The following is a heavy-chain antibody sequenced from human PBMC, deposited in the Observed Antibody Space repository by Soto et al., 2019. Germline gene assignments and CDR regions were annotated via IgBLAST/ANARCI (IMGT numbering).Heavy chain of an antibody. D-gene: IGHD3-16*01. J-gene: IGHJ4*02. CDR3: ATWGDPDY. CDR2: IQSDGSSP. Sequence: EVQLVESGGGLVQPGGSLRLSCVASGFTFNYYWMHWVRQAPGKGLVWVSRIQSDGSSPDYVDSVKGRFTISRDNAKNTLFLQMHYLTAEFTAVYSCATWGDPDYWGQGTLVPLSS. V-gene: IGHV3-74*01. CDR1: GFTFNYYW.